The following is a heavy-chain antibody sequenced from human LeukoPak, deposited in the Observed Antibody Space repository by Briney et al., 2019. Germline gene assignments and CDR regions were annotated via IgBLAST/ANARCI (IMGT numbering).Heavy chain of an antibody. D-gene: IGHD6-19*01. CDR2: IYYSGST. V-gene: IGHV4-59*01. Sequence: KSSETLSLTCTASGVSISSYYWSWIRQPPGKGLEWIGYIYYSGSTNYNPSLKSRVTISVDTSKNQFSLKLSSVTAADTAVYYCASIGWSSIDYWGQGTLVTVSS. J-gene: IGHJ4*02. CDR1: GVSISSYY. CDR3: ASIGWSSIDY.